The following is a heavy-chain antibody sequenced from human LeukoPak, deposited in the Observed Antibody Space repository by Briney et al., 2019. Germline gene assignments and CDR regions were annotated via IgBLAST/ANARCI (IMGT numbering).Heavy chain of an antibody. CDR2: MNPNSGNT. J-gene: IGHJ5*02. V-gene: IGHV1-8*01. D-gene: IGHD2-2*01. CDR1: GYTFTSYD. CDR3: AREYQLLGTVYNYFDP. Sequence: ASVKVSCKASGYTFTSYDINWVRQATRQGLEWMGWMNPNSGNTGYAQKFQGRVTMTRNTSISTAYMELTSLRSEDTAVYYCAREYQLLGTVYNYFDPWGQGTLVTVSS.